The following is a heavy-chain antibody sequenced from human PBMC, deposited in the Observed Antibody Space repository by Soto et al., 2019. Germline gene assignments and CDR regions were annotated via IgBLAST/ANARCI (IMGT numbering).Heavy chain of an antibody. V-gene: IGHV3-9*01. CDR3: EEQKIDGTRGDFSAFFDS. D-gene: IGHD2-21*01. CDR2: IDWDSGRL. CDR1: GFTFGDYA. J-gene: IGHJ4*02. Sequence: GGPLRLSCAASGFTFGDYAIHWVRQTPAKGREWVANIDWDSGRLSSIDSVRGGLTIYRDAAKNSLSLLMDGLSTEHTYAYYFEEQKIDGTRGDFSAFFDSWGQGTQVTVSS.